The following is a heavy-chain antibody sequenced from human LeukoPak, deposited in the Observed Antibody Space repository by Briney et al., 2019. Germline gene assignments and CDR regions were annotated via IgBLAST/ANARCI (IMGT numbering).Heavy chain of an antibody. CDR3: ARDPGVGSGWYYFDQ. CDR2: ITSSGSNI. J-gene: IGHJ4*02. Sequence: GGSLRLSCAASGFSFTSYNMAWVRQAPGKGPEWVSYITSSGSNIYYADSVKGRFTISGDNAKSSLYLQMNSLRAEDTAVYYCARDPGVGSGWYYFDQWGQGTLVTVSS. CDR1: GFSFTSYN. V-gene: IGHV3-48*04. D-gene: IGHD6-19*01.